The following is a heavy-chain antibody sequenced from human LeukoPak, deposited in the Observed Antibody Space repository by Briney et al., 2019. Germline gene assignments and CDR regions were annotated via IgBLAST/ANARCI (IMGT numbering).Heavy chain of an antibody. CDR3: ARDKTDYDILTGYYRNGMDV. CDR2: TYYRSKWYN. CDR1: GDSVSSNSAA. D-gene: IGHD3-9*01. Sequence: SQTLSLTCAISGDSVSSNSAAWNWIRQSPSRGLEWLGRTYYRSKWYNDYAVSVKSRITINPDTSKNQFSLQLNSVTPEDTAVYYCARDKTDYDILTGYYRNGMDVWGQGTTVTVSS. J-gene: IGHJ6*02. V-gene: IGHV6-1*01.